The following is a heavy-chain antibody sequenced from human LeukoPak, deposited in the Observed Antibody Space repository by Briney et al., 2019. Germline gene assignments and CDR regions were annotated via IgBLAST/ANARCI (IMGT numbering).Heavy chain of an antibody. CDR1: GYTFTGYY. V-gene: IGHV1-2*02. CDR3: ARGGVVPAAVVDY. D-gene: IGHD2-2*01. Sequence: ASVKVSCKASGYTFTGYYMHWVRQAPGQRLGWMGWINPNSGGTNYAQKFQGRVNMTRDTSISTAYMEPSRLRSDDTAVYYCARGGVVPAAVVDYWGQGTLVTVSS. CDR2: INPNSGGT. J-gene: IGHJ4*02.